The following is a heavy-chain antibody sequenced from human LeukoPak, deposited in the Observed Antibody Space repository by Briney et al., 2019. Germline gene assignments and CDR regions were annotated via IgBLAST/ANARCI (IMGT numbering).Heavy chain of an antibody. J-gene: IGHJ4*02. V-gene: IGHV3-23*01. CDR2: ISGSGGST. D-gene: IGHD4-17*01. Sequence: GGSLRLSCAASGFTFSSYAMSWVRQAPGKGLEWVSAISGSGGSTYYADSVKGRFTISRDNAKNTLYLQMNSLRAEDTAVYYCARGNDYGDYVLDYWGQGTLVTVSS. CDR3: ARGNDYGDYVLDY. CDR1: GFTFSSYA.